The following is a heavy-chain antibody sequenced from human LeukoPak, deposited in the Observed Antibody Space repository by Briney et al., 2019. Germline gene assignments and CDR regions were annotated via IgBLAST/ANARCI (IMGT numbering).Heavy chain of an antibody. D-gene: IGHD3-3*01. V-gene: IGHV4-30-2*01. CDR3: ARVGSGLNLYYFDY. CDR2: IYHSGST. J-gene: IGHJ4*02. Sequence: PSQTLSLTCTVSGGSISSGGYYWSWIRQPPGKGLEWIGYIYHSGSTYYNPSLKSRVTISVDRSKNQFSLKLSSVTAADTAVYFCARVGSGLNLYYFDYWGQGILVTVSS. CDR1: GGSISSGGYY.